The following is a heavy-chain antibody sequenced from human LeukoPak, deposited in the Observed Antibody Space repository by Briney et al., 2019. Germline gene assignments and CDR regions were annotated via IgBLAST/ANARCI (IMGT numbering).Heavy chain of an antibody. CDR1: GYTFTGYY. CDR3: AREGGPARNWFDP. Sequence: ASVKVSCKAPGYTFTGYYMHWVRQAPGQGLEWMGWINPNTGGTNYAQKFRGRVTMTRDTSISTVYMELSRLRSDDTAVYYCAREGGPARNWFDPWGQGTLVTVSS. CDR2: INPNTGGT. V-gene: IGHV1-2*02. J-gene: IGHJ5*02. D-gene: IGHD2-15*01.